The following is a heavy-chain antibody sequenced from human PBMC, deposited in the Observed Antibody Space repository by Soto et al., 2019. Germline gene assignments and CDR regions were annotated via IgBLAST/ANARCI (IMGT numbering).Heavy chain of an antibody. Sequence: QVQLMQSGAEVRKPGASVKVSCRASGYTFTDYDINWVRQATGQGLEWLGWMTPNSGNTGYALKFQSRVTLTRDISRSTAYMELSSLTSEDTAVYYCARNLYNTGDFDHWGQGTLVTVSS. CDR2: MTPNSGNT. CDR1: GYTFTDYD. CDR3: ARNLYNTGDFDH. V-gene: IGHV1-8*02. J-gene: IGHJ5*02. D-gene: IGHD3-16*01.